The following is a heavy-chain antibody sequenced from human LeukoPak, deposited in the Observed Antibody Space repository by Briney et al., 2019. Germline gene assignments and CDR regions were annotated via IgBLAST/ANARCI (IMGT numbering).Heavy chain of an antibody. V-gene: IGHV4-59*01. CDR3: ATRYYGSGSYYNVEGMDV. Sequence: SETLSLTCTVSGVSISSYDWSWIRQPPGKGLEWIGYIYYSGSTNYNPSLKSRVTISVDTSKNQFSLKLSSVTAADTAVYYCATRYYGSGSYYNVEGMDVWGQGTTVTVSS. CDR1: GVSISSYD. J-gene: IGHJ6*02. CDR2: IYYSGST. D-gene: IGHD3-10*01.